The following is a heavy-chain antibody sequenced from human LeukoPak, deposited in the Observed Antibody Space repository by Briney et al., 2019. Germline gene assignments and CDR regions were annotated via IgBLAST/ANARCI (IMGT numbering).Heavy chain of an antibody. Sequence: GGSLRLSCAASGFTFSGYAMNWVRQAPGKGLEWVSSMSRGGGSTYYADSVKGRFTISRDNSKNTLYLQMNGLRAEDTAVYYCAKEREYSGSQIDYWGQGTLVTVSS. CDR2: MSRGGGST. CDR3: AKEREYSGSQIDY. V-gene: IGHV3-23*01. CDR1: GFTFSGYA. J-gene: IGHJ4*02. D-gene: IGHD1-26*01.